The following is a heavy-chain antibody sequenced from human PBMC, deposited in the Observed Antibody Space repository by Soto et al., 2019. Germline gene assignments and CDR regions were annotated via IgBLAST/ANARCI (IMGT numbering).Heavy chain of an antibody. CDR1: GYTFTNYG. V-gene: IGHV1-18*01. J-gene: IGHJ3*02. CDR2: ITAYNGDT. CDR3: ARTVALLSDAFDI. Sequence: ASVKVSCKASGYTFTNYGISWVRQAPGQGLEWMGWITAYNGDTNYAQKLQGRVTMTTDTSTSTAYMELRSLRSDDTAVYYCARTVALLSDAFDIWGQGTMVTV. D-gene: IGHD3-10*01.